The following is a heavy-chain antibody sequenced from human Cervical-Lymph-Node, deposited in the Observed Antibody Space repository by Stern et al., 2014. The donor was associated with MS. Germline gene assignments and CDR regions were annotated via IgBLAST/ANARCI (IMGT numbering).Heavy chain of an antibody. Sequence: EVQLVESGGVLVQPGGSLRLSCAASGFSFSGYWMHWLRQPPGKGPVWLSRMNSDGSRINYADSVKGRFTISRDKAKHTLYLQMNSLRAEDSAVYYCARDGFTKAMDVWGQGTTVTVS. CDR2: MNSDGSRI. V-gene: IGHV3-74*01. CDR3: ARDGFTKAMDV. D-gene: IGHD3-3*01. J-gene: IGHJ6*02. CDR1: GFSFSGYW.